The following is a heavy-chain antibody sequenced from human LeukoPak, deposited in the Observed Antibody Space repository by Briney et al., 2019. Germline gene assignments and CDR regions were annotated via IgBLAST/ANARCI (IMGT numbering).Heavy chain of an antibody. CDR3: AGIVGYCSSTSCYAPVDY. CDR2: LYYSGST. D-gene: IGHD2-2*01. CDR1: GDSISSRSYY. Sequence: SETLSLTCTVSGDSISSRSYYWGWIRQPPGKGLEWIGSLYYSGSTYYNPSLKSRVTISVDTSKNQFSLKLSSVTAADTAVYYCAGIVGYCSSTSCYAPVDYWGQGTLVAVSS. V-gene: IGHV4-39*01. J-gene: IGHJ4*02.